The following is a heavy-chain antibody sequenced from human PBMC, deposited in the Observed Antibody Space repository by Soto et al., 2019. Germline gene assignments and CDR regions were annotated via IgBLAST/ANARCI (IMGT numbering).Heavy chain of an antibody. CDR3: VTAGWSRAIEYYFDY. D-gene: IGHD6-19*01. V-gene: IGHV3-23*01. Sequence: GGALRDPCSASAVTFSSYAMSLGRQAPGKELEWGSGISGRGGSTYYADSVKGRFTISRDNSKNTLYLQMNSLRAEDTAVYYCVTAGWSRAIEYYFDYWGQGSLVTVSS. J-gene: IGHJ4*02. CDR1: AVTFSSYA. CDR2: ISGRGGST.